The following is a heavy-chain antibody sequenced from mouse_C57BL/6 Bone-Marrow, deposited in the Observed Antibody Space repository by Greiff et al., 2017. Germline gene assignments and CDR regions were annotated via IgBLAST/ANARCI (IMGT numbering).Heavy chain of an antibody. V-gene: IGHV5-4*01. CDR3: ARDRVLRYPFAY. CDR1: GFTFSSYA. Sequence: EVKVVESGGGLVKPGGSLKLSCAASGFTFSSYAMSWVRQTPEKRLEWVATISDGGSYTYYPDNVKGQFTISRDNAKNNLYLQMSHLKSEDTAMYYCARDRVLRYPFAYWGQGTLVTVSA. D-gene: IGHD1-1*01. J-gene: IGHJ3*01. CDR2: ISDGGSYT.